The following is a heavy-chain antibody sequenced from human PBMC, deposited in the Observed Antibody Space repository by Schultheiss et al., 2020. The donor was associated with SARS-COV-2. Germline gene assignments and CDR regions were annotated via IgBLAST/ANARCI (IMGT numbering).Heavy chain of an antibody. J-gene: IGHJ4*02. CDR1: GYSISNGYC. Sequence: SETLSLTCTVSGYSISNGYCWGWIRQPPGKGLEWIGRIYTSGSTNYNPSLKSRVTISVDTSKNQFSLKLSSVTAADTAVYYCARGLGGYWGQGTLVTVSS. V-gene: IGHV4-38-2*02. CDR3: ARGLGGY. CDR2: IYTSGST. D-gene: IGHD3-16*01.